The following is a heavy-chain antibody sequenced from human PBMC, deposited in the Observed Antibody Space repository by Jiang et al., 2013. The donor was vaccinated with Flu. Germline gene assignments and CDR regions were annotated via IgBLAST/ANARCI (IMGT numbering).Heavy chain of an antibody. V-gene: IGHV4-4*02. CDR3: ARAVAGTGAFDI. CDR1: GGYISSTVW. CDR2: IHHSGST. Sequence: GPGLVKPSGTLSLTCAVSGGYISSTVWWSWVRQPPERGLEWIGEIHHSGSTNYNPSLKSRVNISVDKSKNQFSLKLRSVTAADTAIYFCARAVAGTGAFDIWGPRGQWSPSLQ. J-gene: IGHJ3*02. D-gene: IGHD6-19*01.